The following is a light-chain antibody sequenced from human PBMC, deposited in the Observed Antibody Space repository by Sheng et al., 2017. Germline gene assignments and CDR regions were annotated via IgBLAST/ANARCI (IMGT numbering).Light chain of an antibody. CDR2: DSS. J-gene: IGKJ3*01. V-gene: IGKV3-11*01. CDR1: RRVSTS. CDR3: QQRVNWPFT. Sequence: EIVLTQSPATLSLSPGERATLSCRASRRVSTSLAWYQQKPGQAPRLLIYDSSNRATGIPARFSGSGSGTDFTLTISSLEAEDFAVYYCQQRVNWPFTFGPGTKVDI.